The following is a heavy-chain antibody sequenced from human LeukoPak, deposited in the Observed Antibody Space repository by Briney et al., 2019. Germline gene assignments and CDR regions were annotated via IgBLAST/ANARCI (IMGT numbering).Heavy chain of an antibody. V-gene: IGHV3-72*01. J-gene: IGHJ5*01. Sequence: GGSLRLSCAASGFTFSDHYMDWVRQAPGKGLEWVGRSRSKANIYSTEYAASVKGRFTISRDDSKNSLYLQMNSLKTEDTAVYYCAKISMGATETSDSWGQGTLVTVSS. CDR1: GFTFSDHY. D-gene: IGHD1-26*01. CDR2: SRSKANIYST. CDR3: AKISMGATETSDS.